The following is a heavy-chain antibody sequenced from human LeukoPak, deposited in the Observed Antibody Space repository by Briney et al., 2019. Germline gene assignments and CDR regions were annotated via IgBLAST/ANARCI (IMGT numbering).Heavy chain of an antibody. V-gene: IGHV3-15*01. CDR2: ITSKTDGGTT. CDR1: GFTFNNAW. Sequence: GGSLRLSCAASGFTFNNAWMSWVRQAPGKGLEWVGRITSKTDGGTTDYAAPVKGRFTISRDDSKNTLYVQMNSLKTEDTAVYCCTTGLASNDAFDIWGQGTMVTVSS. D-gene: IGHD6-6*01. CDR3: TTGLASNDAFDI. J-gene: IGHJ3*02.